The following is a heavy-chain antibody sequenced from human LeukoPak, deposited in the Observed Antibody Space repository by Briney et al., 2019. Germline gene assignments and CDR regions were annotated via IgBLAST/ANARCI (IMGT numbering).Heavy chain of an antibody. CDR1: GFTFSTYG. D-gene: IGHD6-13*01. CDR3: ARGTRNGSSWYYGMDV. CDR2: IRYDGTNK. J-gene: IGHJ6*02. V-gene: IGHV3-30*02. Sequence: GGSLRLSCAASGFTFSTYGMHWVRQAPGKGLEWVAFIRYDGTNKYYADSVKGRFTISRDNSKNTLYLQMNSLRAEDTAVYYCARGTRNGSSWYYGMDVWGQGTTVTVSS.